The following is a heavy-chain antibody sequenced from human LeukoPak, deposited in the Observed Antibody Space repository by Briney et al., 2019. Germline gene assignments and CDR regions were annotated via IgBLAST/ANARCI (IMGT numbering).Heavy chain of an antibody. V-gene: IGHV1-46*01. D-gene: IGHD2-15*01. J-gene: IGHJ4*02. CDR3: AREYCSGGSCYSPNNYFDY. CDR2: IYPRDGST. Sequence: ASVKVSCKASGYTFTSNYIHWVRQAPGQGLEWMGLIYPRDGSTSYAQKFQGRVTVTRDTSTSTVHMELSGLRSEDTAVYYCAREYCSGGSCYSPNNYFDYWGQGTLVTVSS. CDR1: GYTFTSNY.